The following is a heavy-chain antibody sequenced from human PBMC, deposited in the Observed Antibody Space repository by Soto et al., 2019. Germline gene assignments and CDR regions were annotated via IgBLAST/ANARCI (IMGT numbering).Heavy chain of an antibody. CDR2: ISPGSRYP. CDR3: VRGGGGGLFDP. J-gene: IGHJ5*02. D-gene: IGHD2-15*01. CDR1: GFTFGDSY. V-gene: IGHV3-11*06. Sequence: GGSLRLSCAVSGFTFGDSYMSWIRQAPGKGLEWLSYISPGSRYPAYADSVKGRFTISRDNAKRSLYLQMMSLTAEDTAIYCCVRGGGGGLFDPWGQGTMVTVSS.